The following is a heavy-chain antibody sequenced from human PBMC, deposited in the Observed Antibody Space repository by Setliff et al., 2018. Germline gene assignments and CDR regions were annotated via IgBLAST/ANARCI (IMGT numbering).Heavy chain of an antibody. CDR1: GGSINNYY. J-gene: IGHJ5*02. CDR3: ARDGDYFGSGNRFDP. CDR2: ISYSGKT. Sequence: SETLSLTCTVSGGSINNYYWSWVRQPPGKGLEWLGYISYSGKTNYNPSLKSRVTMSVDTSKNQFSLKVDSVTAADTATYYCARDGDYFGSGNRFDPWGQGTLVTVSS. D-gene: IGHD3-10*01. V-gene: IGHV4-59*01.